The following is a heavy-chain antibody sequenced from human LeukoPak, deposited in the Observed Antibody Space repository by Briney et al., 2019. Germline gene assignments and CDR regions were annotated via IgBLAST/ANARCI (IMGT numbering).Heavy chain of an antibody. CDR3: ARRVTAIGYYYYGMDV. D-gene: IGHD2-21*02. Sequence: ASVKVSCKASGYTFTSYGISWVQQAPGQGLEWMGWISAYNGNTNYAQKLQGRVTMTTDTSTSTAYMELRSLRSDDTAVYYCARRVTAIGYYYYGMDVWGQGTTVTVSS. J-gene: IGHJ6*02. CDR1: GYTFTSYG. CDR2: ISAYNGNT. V-gene: IGHV1-18*01.